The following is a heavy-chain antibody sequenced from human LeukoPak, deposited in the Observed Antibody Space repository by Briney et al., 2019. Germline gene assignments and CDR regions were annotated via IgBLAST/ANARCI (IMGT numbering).Heavy chain of an antibody. CDR1: GFTFSSYG. CDR2: ISGRGGST. CDR3: AKERYGIAAAVPYWFDP. Sequence: GGSLGLSCAASGFTFSSYGMSWVRQAPGKGLEWVSAISGRGGSTYYADSVKGRFTISRDNSKNTLYLQMNSLRAEDTAVYYCAKERYGIAAAVPYWFDPWGQGTLVTVSS. D-gene: IGHD6-13*01. J-gene: IGHJ5*02. V-gene: IGHV3-23*01.